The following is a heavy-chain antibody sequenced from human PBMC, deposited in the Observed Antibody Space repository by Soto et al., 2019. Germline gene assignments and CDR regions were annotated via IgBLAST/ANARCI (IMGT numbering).Heavy chain of an antibody. CDR3: ARSDGQGRRDI. Sequence: QVQLVESGGGVVQPGRSLRLSCAASGFTFSSYGMHWVRQAPGKGLEWVAVISYDGSNKYYADSVKGRFTISRDNSKNTLYLQLNSLRAEDTAVYYCARSDGQGRRDIWGQGTMVTVSS. J-gene: IGHJ3*02. D-gene: IGHD3-10*01. CDR2: ISYDGSNK. V-gene: IGHV3-30*03. CDR1: GFTFSSYG.